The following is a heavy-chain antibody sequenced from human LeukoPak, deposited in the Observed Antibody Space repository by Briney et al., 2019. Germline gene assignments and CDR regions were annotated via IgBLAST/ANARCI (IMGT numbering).Heavy chain of an antibody. CDR1: GFTFSNYW. V-gene: IGHV3-7*03. D-gene: IGHD4-23*01. Sequence: GGSLRLSCAASGFTFSNYWMSWVRQTPGKGLEWVANIKQDGSEKYYVDSVKGRFTISRDNAKNSLDLQMNSLKIEDTAVYYCCTTVITSRYMDVWGKGTTVAISS. J-gene: IGHJ6*03. CDR2: IKQDGSEK. CDR3: CTTVITSRYMDV.